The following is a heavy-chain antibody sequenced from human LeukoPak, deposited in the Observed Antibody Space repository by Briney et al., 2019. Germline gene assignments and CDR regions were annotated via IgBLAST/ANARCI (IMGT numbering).Heavy chain of an antibody. Sequence: GGSLRLSCAASGFTFSSYSMNWVRQAPGKGLEWVSSISSSSSYIYYADSVEGRFTISRDNAKNSLYLQMNSLRAEDTAVYYCARVSAAGALDIWGQGTMVTVSS. CDR1: GFTFSSYS. D-gene: IGHD6-13*01. CDR3: ARVSAAGALDI. CDR2: ISSSSSYI. V-gene: IGHV3-21*01. J-gene: IGHJ3*02.